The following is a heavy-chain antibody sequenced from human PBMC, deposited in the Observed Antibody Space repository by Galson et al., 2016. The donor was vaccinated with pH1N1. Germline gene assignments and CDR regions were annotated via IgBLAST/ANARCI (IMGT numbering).Heavy chain of an antibody. Sequence: SLRLSCAASGFAFSSYEMNWVRRAPGKGLEWVAVVSYDGSKTYYADSVKGRFTISRDNSKNTLYLKMSSLRVEDTAVYFCVGSSSMFYFDHWGQGTLVTASS. CDR1: GFAFSSYE. D-gene: IGHD6-6*01. CDR3: VGSSSMFYFDH. CDR2: VSYDGSKT. V-gene: IGHV3-30*03. J-gene: IGHJ4*02.